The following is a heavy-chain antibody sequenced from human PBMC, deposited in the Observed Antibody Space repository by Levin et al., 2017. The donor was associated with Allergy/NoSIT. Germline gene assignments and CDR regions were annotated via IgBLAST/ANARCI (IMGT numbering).Heavy chain of an antibody. CDR3: ARASTDGPYYYYMDV. CDR1: GFTFSSYS. V-gene: IGHV3-48*02. CDR2: ISTSSSPI. Sequence: GRSLRLSCAASGFTFSSYSMNWVRQAPGQGLEWISYISTSSSPIYYADSVKGRFTISRDNAKNSLYLQMNSLRDEDTAVYYCARASTDGPYYYYMDVWGKGTTVTVSS. J-gene: IGHJ6*03. D-gene: IGHD5-24*01.